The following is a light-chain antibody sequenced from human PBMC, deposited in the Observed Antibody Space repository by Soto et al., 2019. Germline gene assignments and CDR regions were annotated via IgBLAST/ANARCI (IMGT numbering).Light chain of an antibody. CDR1: SSDVGGYNY. Sequence: QSALTQPPSASGSLGQSFTISCTGTSSDVGGYNYVSWHQQHPGKAPKVMIYEVTKRPPGVPDRFSGSKSGNTASLTVSGLQDEDVAVYYCSSFAGGGNPVLLGGGTKLTVL. CDR2: EVT. J-gene: IGLJ2*01. V-gene: IGLV2-8*01. CDR3: SSFAGGGNPVL.